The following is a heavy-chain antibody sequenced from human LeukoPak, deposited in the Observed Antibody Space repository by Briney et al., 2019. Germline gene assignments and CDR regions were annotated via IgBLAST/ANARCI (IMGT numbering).Heavy chain of an antibody. V-gene: IGHV3-48*01. D-gene: IGHD3-22*01. CDR2: ISSSSSTI. CDR3: AREDVAKYYHDSSGYYYHYYYYGMDV. Sequence: GGSLRLSCAASGFTFSSYSMNWVRQAPGKGLEWVSYISSSSSTIYYADSVKGRFTISRDNAKNSLYLQMNSLRAEDTAVYYCAREDVAKYYHDSSGYYYHYYYYGMDVWGQGTTVTVSS. J-gene: IGHJ6*02. CDR1: GFTFSSYS.